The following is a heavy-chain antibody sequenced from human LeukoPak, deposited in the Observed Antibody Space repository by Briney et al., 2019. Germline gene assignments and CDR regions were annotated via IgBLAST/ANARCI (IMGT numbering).Heavy chain of an antibody. CDR2: ISGSGGST. CDR3: AKDRGGSGSYYYSAFDI. J-gene: IGHJ3*02. Sequence: GGSLRLSCAASGFTFSSYAMSWVRQAPGKGLEWVSGISGSGGSTYYADSVKGRFTISRDNSKNTLYLEMNSLRADDTAVYYCAKDRGGSGSYYYSAFDIWGQGTMVTVPS. V-gene: IGHV3-23*01. D-gene: IGHD3-10*01. CDR1: GFTFSSYA.